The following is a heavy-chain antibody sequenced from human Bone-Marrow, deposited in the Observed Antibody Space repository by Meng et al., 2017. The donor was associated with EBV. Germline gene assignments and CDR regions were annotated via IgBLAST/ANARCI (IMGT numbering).Heavy chain of an antibody. V-gene: IGHV4-61*01. Sequence: QVQLQESGPGLVKPSETLSLTCTVSGASVSSGSYYWNWIRQPPGKGLEWIGYIYYNGNTNYNPSLKSRVTISVDTSKNQFSLKLSSVTAADTAVYYCASTSGNLIYSDYWGQGTLVIVSS. CDR2: IYYNGNT. CDR3: ASTSGNLIYSDY. CDR1: GASVSSGSYY. D-gene: IGHD1-26*01. J-gene: IGHJ4*02.